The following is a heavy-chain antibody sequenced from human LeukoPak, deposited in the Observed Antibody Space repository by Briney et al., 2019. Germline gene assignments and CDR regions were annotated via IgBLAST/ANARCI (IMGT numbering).Heavy chain of an antibody. V-gene: IGHV3-23*01. CDR1: GFTFSSYG. Sequence: GGTLRLSCAASGFTFSSYGMSWVRQAPGKGLEWVSGISGSGGRTYYADSVKGRFTISRDNSNHMLYLQMNSLIAEDTAIYYCAKDDDWLRFEHWGRGTPVSVSS. CDR3: AKDDDWLRFEH. CDR2: ISGSGGRT. J-gene: IGHJ4*02. D-gene: IGHD5-12*01.